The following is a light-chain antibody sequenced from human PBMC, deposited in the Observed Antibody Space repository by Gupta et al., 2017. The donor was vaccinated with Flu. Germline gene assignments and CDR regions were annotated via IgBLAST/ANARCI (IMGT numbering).Light chain of an antibody. V-gene: IGKV2-30*01. CDR3: MQRQHCPWA. Sequence: DVVMTQSPLSLPVTLGQPASISCRSSQGLVYSDGNTYLHWFQQRPGQSPRRLIYQVSYRDSGVPDSFSGSGSGTDFTLKISRGEAEDVGVYYCMQRQHCPWAFGQGTKVEIK. CDR2: QVS. CDR1: QGLVYSDGNTY. J-gene: IGKJ1*01.